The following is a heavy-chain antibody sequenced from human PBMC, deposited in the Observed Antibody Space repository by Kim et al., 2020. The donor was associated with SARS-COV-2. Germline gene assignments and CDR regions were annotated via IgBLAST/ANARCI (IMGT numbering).Heavy chain of an antibody. Sequence: SETLSLTCTVSGGSISSYYWSWIRQPPGKGLEWIGYIYYSGSTNYNPSLKSRVTISVDTSKNQFSLKLSSVTAADTAVYYCARMMEGGSIDYWGQGTLVTVSS. J-gene: IGHJ4*02. V-gene: IGHV4-59*08. D-gene: IGHD3-16*01. CDR1: GGSISSYY. CDR2: IYYSGST. CDR3: ARMMEGGSIDY.